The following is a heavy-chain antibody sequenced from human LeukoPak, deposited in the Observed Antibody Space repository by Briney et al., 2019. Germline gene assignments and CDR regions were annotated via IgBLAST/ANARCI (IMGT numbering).Heavy chain of an antibody. V-gene: IGHV4-59*01. CDR1: GGSISSYY. D-gene: IGHD2-21*01. Sequence: PSETLSLTCTVSGGSISSYYWSWIRQPPGKGLEWIGYIYYSGSTNYNPSLKSRVTISVDTSKNQFSLKLSSVTAADTAVYYCARASHIVVVRDAFDIWGQGTMVTVSS. CDR3: ARASHIVVVRDAFDI. CDR2: IYYSGST. J-gene: IGHJ3*02.